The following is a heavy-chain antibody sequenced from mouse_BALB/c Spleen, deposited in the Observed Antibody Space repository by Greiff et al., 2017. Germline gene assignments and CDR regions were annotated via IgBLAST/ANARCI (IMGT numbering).Heavy chain of an antibody. CDR2: IDPETGGT. CDR1: GYTFTDYE. D-gene: IGHD3-1*01. CDR3: TRRHPGGYFDV. V-gene: IGHV1-15*01. J-gene: IGHJ1*01. Sequence: VKLQESGAELVRPGASVTLSCKASGYTFTDYEMHWVKQTPVHGLEWIGAIDPETGGTAYNQKFKGKATLTADKSSSTAYMELRSLTSEDSAVYYCTRRHPGGYFDVWGAGTTVTVSS.